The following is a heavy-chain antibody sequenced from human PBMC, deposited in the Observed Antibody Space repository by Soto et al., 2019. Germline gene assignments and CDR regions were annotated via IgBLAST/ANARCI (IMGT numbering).Heavy chain of an antibody. J-gene: IGHJ4*02. CDR1: GGSISSYY. CDR3: ARQLAGWAPWYIDC. Sequence: QVQLQESGPGLVKPSETLSLTCTVSGGSISSYYWSWIRQPPGKGLEWIGYIYYSGRTNYNPSLMRRATISRDTSRDHFCLKQRSVSDADAALYGCARQLAGWAPWYIDCRGQGSLVSVSS. CDR2: IYYSGRT. V-gene: IGHV4-59*08. D-gene: IGHD6-19*01.